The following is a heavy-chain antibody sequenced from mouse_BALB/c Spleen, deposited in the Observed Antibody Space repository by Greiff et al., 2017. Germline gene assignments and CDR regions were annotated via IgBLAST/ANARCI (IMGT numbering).Heavy chain of an antibody. CDR1: GYSFTGYY. D-gene: IGHD2-1*01. J-gene: IGHJ3*01. CDR2: INPYNGAT. Sequence: VQLQQSGPELVKPGASVKISCKASGYSFTGYYMHWVKQSHVKSLEWIGRINPYNGATSYNQNFKDKASLTVDKSSSTAYMELHSLTSEDSAVYYCARGGDGKPGGFAYWGQGTLVTVSA. V-gene: IGHV1-31*01. CDR3: ARGGDGKPGGFAY.